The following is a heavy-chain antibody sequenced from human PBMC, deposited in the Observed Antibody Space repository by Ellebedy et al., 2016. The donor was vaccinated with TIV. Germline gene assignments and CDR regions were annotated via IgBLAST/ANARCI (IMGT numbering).Heavy chain of an antibody. J-gene: IGHJ4*02. CDR3: ARHAVVPTPGFEY. CDR1: GSSITDYY. CDR2: IYDTLGSS. V-gene: IGHV4-59*08. Sequence: SETLSLTCTVSGSSITDYYWTWIRQPPGRGLEWIGFIYDTLGSSNYSPSLKSRVSISVDNSRNQISLRLISVTAADTAVYYCARHAVVPTPGFEYWGPGALVTVSS. D-gene: IGHD2-15*01.